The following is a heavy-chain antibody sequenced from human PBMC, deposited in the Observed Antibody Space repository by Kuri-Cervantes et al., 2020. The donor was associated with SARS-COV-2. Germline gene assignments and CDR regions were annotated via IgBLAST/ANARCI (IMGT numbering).Heavy chain of an antibody. D-gene: IGHD3-3*01. CDR3: ARDGGADADWFDP. CDR2: ISGSGGST. J-gene: IGHJ5*02. Sequence: GESLKISCAASGFTFSSYAMSWVRQAPGKGLEWVSAISGSGGSTYYADSVKGRFTISSDSSKKTLFLQMSNLRAEDTAVYYCARDGGADADWFDPWGQGTRVTVSS. CDR1: GFTFSSYA. V-gene: IGHV3-23*01.